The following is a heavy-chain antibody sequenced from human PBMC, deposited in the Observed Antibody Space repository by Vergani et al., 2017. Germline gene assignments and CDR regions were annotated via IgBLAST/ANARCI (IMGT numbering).Heavy chain of an antibody. J-gene: IGHJ6*01. CDR3: ARAPGYSSSWFDYYYYYGMDV. CDR2: ISSSGSTI. Sequence: VQLLESGGGLVKPGGSLRLSCAASGFTFSDYYMSWIRQAPGKGLEWVSYISSSGSTIYYADSVKGRFTISRDNAKNSLYLQMNSLRAEDTAVYYCARAPGYSSSWFDYYYYYGMDVWGKGPRSPSPQ. CDR1: GFTFSDYY. V-gene: IGHV3-11*01. D-gene: IGHD6-13*01.